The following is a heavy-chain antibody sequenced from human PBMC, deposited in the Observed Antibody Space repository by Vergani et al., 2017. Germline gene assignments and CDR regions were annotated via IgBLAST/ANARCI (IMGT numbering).Heavy chain of an antibody. Sequence: EVQLVESGGGLIHPGGSLRLSCEGSGFSFSGSWMHWVRQSPETGLVWVSRIKSDGSITNYADSVKGRFTISRDNAKNTLYLEMNSLRGDDTAIYYCVRARCSGPCFMSNWFDSWGQGTLVTVSS. D-gene: IGHD5-12*01. J-gene: IGHJ5*01. CDR3: VRARCSGPCFMSNWFDS. CDR1: GFSFSGSW. CDR2: IKSDGSIT. V-gene: IGHV3-74*01.